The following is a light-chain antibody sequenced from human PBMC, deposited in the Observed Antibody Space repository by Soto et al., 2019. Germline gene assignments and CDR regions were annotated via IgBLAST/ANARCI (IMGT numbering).Light chain of an antibody. V-gene: IGLV2-14*01. CDR1: SSDVGGYNY. Sequence: QSVLTQPASVSGSLGQSITISCTGTSSDVGGYNYVSWYQRHPGKAPKLIIYDVSNRPSGVSNRFSGSKSGNTASLTISGLQAEDEADYYCSSYISGNTYVVFGGGTKVTVL. CDR3: SSYISGNTYVV. CDR2: DVS. J-gene: IGLJ2*01.